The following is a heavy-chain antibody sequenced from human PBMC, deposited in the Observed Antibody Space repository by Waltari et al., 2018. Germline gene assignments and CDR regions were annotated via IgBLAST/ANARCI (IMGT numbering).Heavy chain of an antibody. CDR1: GFTFSSYE. J-gene: IGHJ6*03. Sequence: EVQVVESGGGFVQPGGSLRLSCAASGFTFSSYEMNWVRQAPGKGLEWVSYIDWRSSVINYADSVKGRFTISRDNARNSLVLQMYSLRAEDTAVYYCARGQGLAYHYYYMDVWGKGTTVTVS. D-gene: IGHD3-22*01. V-gene: IGHV3-48*03. CDR2: IDWRSSVI. CDR3: ARGQGLAYHYYYMDV.